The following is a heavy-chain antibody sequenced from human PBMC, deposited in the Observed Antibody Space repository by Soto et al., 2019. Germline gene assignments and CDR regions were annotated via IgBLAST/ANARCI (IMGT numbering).Heavy chain of an antibody. D-gene: IGHD2-8*01. Sequence: PETLSLTCTVSVDSVTNYFWIWMGQPPGKGLEWIGHMYHGGRTNYSPSLKSRVTMSLDSSKNQFSLNLSSVTAADTAVYFCARDPGYCTNGVCPIFDFWGQGVLVTVSS. CDR2: MYHGGRT. J-gene: IGHJ4*02. V-gene: IGHV4-59*02. CDR1: VDSVTNYF. CDR3: ARDPGYCTNGVCPIFDF.